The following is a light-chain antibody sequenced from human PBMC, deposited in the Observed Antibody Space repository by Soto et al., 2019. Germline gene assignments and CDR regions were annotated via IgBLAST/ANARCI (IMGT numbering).Light chain of an antibody. V-gene: IGLV2-14*03. J-gene: IGLJ1*01. CDR1: SSDVVGYNY. CDR2: DVS. CDR3: SSYTTSNTRQIV. Sequence: QSALTQPASVSGSPGQSITISCTGTSSDVVGYNYVSWYQHHPGKAHKLMIYDVSNRPSGVSNRFSGSKSGNTASLTISGLQPEDEADYYCSSYTTSNTRQIVFGTGTKVTVL.